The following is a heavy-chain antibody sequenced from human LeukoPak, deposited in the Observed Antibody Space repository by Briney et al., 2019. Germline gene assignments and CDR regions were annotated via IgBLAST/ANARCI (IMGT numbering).Heavy chain of an antibody. CDR3: ARDWTNNWFDP. CDR2: IYYSGST. CDR1: GGSISSYY. D-gene: IGHD1/OR15-1a*01. J-gene: IGHJ5*02. Sequence: SETLSLTCTVSGGSISSYYWSWIRQPPGKGLEWIGYIYYSGSTNYNPSLKSRVTISVDTSKNQFSLKLSSVTAADTAVCYCARDWTNNWFDPWGQGTLVTVSS. V-gene: IGHV4-59*01.